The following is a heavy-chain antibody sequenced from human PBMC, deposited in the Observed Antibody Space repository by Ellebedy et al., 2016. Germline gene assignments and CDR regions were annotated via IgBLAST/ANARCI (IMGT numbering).Heavy chain of an antibody. J-gene: IGHJ3*02. V-gene: IGHV4-61*02. CDR3: ARDGTSRII. CDR2: IYTSGST. Sequence: LRLXCTVSGGSISSGSYYWSWIRQPAGKGLEWIGRIYTSGSTNYNPSLKSRVTMSVDTSKNQFSLKLSSVAAADTAVYYCARDGTSRIIWGQGTMVTVSS. D-gene: IGHD2-2*01. CDR1: GGSISSGSYY.